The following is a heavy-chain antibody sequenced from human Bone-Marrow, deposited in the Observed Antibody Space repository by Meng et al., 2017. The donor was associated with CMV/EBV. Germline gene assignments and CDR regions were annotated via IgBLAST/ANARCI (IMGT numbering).Heavy chain of an antibody. J-gene: IGHJ4*02. CDR3: ARVLRIAPRSGAFDY. D-gene: IGHD6-6*01. CDR2: IYYSGST. Sequence: SETLSLTCTVSGVSISSSSYYWGWIRQPQGKGLEWIGSIYYSGSTYYNPALKRRVTISVDTSKIQFSLKLSSVTAADTAVYYCARVLRIAPRSGAFDYWGQGTLVTVSS. V-gene: IGHV4-39*07. CDR1: GVSISSSSYY.